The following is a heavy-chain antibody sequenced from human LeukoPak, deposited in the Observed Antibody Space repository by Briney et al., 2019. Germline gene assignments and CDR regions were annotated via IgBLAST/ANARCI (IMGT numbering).Heavy chain of an antibody. CDR1: GLTFSSYE. V-gene: IGHV3-48*03. D-gene: IGHD2/OR15-2a*01. J-gene: IGHJ4*02. Sequence: GGSLRLSCAASGLTFSSYEMNWVRQAPGKGLEWVSYISGSGNTIFYADSVRGRFTISRDNAKNSLYLQMNSLRAEDTAVYYCARADQRIFDYWGQGTLVTVSS. CDR2: ISGSGNTI. CDR3: ARADQRIFDY.